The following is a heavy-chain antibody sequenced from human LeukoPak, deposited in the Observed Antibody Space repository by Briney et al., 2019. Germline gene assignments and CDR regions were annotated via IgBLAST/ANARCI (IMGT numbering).Heavy chain of an antibody. D-gene: IGHD6-19*01. Sequence: SETLSLTCTVSGGSISSSNYYWGWIRQPPGKGLEWIGSFYYSGNTYYNPSLKSRVTISVDTSKNQFSLKLRSVTAADTAVYYCARGDQWLVSYFDYWGQGTLVTVSS. V-gene: IGHV4-39*07. CDR3: ARGDQWLVSYFDY. J-gene: IGHJ4*02. CDR1: GGSISSSNYY. CDR2: FYYSGNT.